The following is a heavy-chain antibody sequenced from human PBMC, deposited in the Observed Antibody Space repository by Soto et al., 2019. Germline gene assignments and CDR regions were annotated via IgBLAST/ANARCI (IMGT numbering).Heavy chain of an antibody. CDR1: GFTFSSYW. CDR2: IKQDGSEK. D-gene: IGHD3-16*02. Sequence: PGGSLRLSCAASGFTFSSYWMSWVRQAPGKGLEWVANIKQDGSEKYYVDSVKGRFTISRDNAKNSLYLQMNSLRAEDTAVYYCAKDTDYDYVWGSYRPSIKYFDYWGQGTLVTVSS. J-gene: IGHJ4*02. CDR3: AKDTDYDYVWGSYRPSIKYFDY. V-gene: IGHV3-7*03.